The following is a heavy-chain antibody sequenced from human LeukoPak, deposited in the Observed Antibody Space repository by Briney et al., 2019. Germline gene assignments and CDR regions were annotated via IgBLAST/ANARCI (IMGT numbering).Heavy chain of an antibody. CDR3: ARAGGHYYYYYYGMDV. Sequence: SETLSLTCTNSAGSISSYYWSWIRQPAGKGLEWIGRIYTSGSTNYNPSLKSRVTMSVDTSKNQFSLKLSSVTAADTAVYYCARAGGHYYYYYYGMDVWGQGTTVTVSS. J-gene: IGHJ6*02. CDR2: IYTSGST. V-gene: IGHV4-4*07. D-gene: IGHD1-26*01. CDR1: AGSISSYY.